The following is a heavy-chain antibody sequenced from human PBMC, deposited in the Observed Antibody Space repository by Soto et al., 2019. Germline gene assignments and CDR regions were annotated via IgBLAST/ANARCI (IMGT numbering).Heavy chain of an antibody. V-gene: IGHV4-39*07. CDR2: IYYIGTT. J-gene: IGHJ5*02. CDR3: AGRGSWSFNT. D-gene: IGHD6-13*01. CDR1: GDSISSSSYS. Sequence: QLLLQESGPGLVKPSETLSLTCTVTGDSISSSSYSWGWIRQPPGKGLEWIASIYYIGTTYDSPSLHCPMTTAVNASSSQCSVEVASVTGAGAAMGYAAGRGSWSFNTWGRGTLVTVSS.